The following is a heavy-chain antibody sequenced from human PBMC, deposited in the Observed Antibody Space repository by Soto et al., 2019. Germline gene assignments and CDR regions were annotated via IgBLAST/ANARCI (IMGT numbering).Heavy chain of an antibody. CDR2: IYYSGST. V-gene: IGHV4-59*01. CDR1: GGSISSYY. CDR3: ARDQSPPPNYDFWSGYYTGDAFDI. D-gene: IGHD3-3*01. J-gene: IGHJ3*02. Sequence: SETLSLTYTVSGGSISSYYWSWIRQPPGKGRKWIGYIYYSGSTNYNPSIKSRVTISVDTSKTQFSLKLSSVTAADTAVYYCARDQSPPPNYDFWSGYYTGDAFDIWGQGTMVTVSS.